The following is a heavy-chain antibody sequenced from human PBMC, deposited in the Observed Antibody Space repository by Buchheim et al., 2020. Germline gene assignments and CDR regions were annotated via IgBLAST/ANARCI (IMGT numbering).Heavy chain of an antibody. CDR1: GFTFSSYA. J-gene: IGHJ4*02. CDR3: VVDGTVDY. CDR2: ISYDGSNK. Sequence: QVQLVESGGGVVQPGRSLRLSCAASGFTFSSYAMHWVRQAPGKGLEWVAVISYDGSNKYYADSVKGRFTISRDNSKNTLYMQMNSLRAEDTAVYYCVVDGTVDYWGQGTL. D-gene: IGHD2-8*01. V-gene: IGHV3-30*04.